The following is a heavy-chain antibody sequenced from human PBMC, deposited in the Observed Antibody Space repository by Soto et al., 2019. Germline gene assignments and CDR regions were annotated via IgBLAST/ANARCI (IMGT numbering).Heavy chain of an antibody. CDR1: GYTFTSYY. J-gene: IGHJ6*02. Sequence: ASVNVSCKASGYTFTSYYMHWVRQAPGQGLEWMGIINPSGGSTSYAQKFQGRVTMTRDTSTSTVYMELSSLRSEDTAVYYCARDLDRRRAYYYDSSGYPSHYYGMDVWGQGTTVTVSS. D-gene: IGHD3-22*01. V-gene: IGHV1-46*01. CDR2: INPSGGST. CDR3: ARDLDRRRAYYYDSSGYPSHYYGMDV.